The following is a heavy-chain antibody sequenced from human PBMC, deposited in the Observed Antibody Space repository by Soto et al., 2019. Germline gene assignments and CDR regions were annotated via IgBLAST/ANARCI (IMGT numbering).Heavy chain of an antibody. Sequence: ATMKASCKAFVYTFTSYGISWVRQAPGQGLEWMGWISAYNGNTNYAQKLQGRVTMTTDTSTSTAYMELRSLRSDDTAVYYCARGPPRTTTFDYWGQGTLVTVSS. V-gene: IGHV1-18*01. CDR2: ISAYNGNT. CDR1: VYTFTSYG. D-gene: IGHD1-26*01. CDR3: ARGPPRTTTFDY. J-gene: IGHJ4*02.